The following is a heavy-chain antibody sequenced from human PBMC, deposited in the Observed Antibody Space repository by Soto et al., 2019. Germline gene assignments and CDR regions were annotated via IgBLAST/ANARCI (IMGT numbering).Heavy chain of an antibody. D-gene: IGHD6-6*01. V-gene: IGHV4-34*01. CDR1: GGSFSGYY. J-gene: IGHJ5*02. CDR2: INHSGST. Sequence: SETLSLTCAVYGGSFSGYYWSWIRQPPGKGLEWIGEINHSGSTNYNPSLKSRVTISVDTSKNQFSLKLSSVTAADTAVYYCARFRIAAHPDGDWFDPWGQGTLVTVSS. CDR3: ARFRIAAHPDGDWFDP.